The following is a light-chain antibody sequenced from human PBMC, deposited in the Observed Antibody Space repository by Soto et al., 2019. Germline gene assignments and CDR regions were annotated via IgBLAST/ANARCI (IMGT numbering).Light chain of an antibody. CDR3: QQFNTSPWT. Sequence: DIQMTQSPSTLSASEGDRVTISCRASQSVSIWLAWYQQKSGRAPKLLIYKSSILESGVPSRFSGSGPGTEFTLTISSLQPDDFATYYCQQFNTSPWTFGQGTKVDIK. V-gene: IGKV1-5*03. CDR1: QSVSIW. J-gene: IGKJ1*01. CDR2: KSS.